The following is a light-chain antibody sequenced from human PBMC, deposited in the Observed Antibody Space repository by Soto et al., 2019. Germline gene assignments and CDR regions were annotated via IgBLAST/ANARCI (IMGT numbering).Light chain of an antibody. CDR2: AAS. Sequence: DIQMTQSPSSLSASVGDRVTITCRVSQSVSSYLNWYQQKPGKAPKLLIYAASSLQSGVPSRFSGSGSGTDFTLTISSLQPEDFATYYCQQSYSTRWTFGRGTKVEIK. V-gene: IGKV1-39*01. CDR3: QQSYSTRWT. J-gene: IGKJ1*01. CDR1: QSVSSY.